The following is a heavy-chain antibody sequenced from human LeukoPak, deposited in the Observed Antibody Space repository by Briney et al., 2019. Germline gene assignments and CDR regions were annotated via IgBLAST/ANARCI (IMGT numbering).Heavy chain of an antibody. J-gene: IGHJ4*02. V-gene: IGHV3-23*01. CDR2: ISGRGGST. Sequence: GGSLRLSCAASGFTFSSYAMNWVRQAPGKGLEWVSNISGRGGSTYYADSVKGRFTISRDNSKNTLYLQMNSLRAEDTAVYYRAKGSEYYYGSGSHDYWGQGTLVTVSS. D-gene: IGHD3-10*01. CDR1: GFTFSSYA. CDR3: AKGSEYYYGSGSHDY.